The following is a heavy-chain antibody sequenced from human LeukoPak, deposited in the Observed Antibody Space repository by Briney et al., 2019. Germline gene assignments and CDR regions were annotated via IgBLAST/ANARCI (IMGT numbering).Heavy chain of an antibody. Sequence: GGSLRLSCAASGFTFSSYWMSWVRQAPGKGLEWVANIKQDGSEKYYVDSVKGRFTISRDNSKNTLYLQMNSLRAEDTAVYSCAKDLINGYTYGYADYWGQGTLVTVSS. V-gene: IGHV3-7*03. CDR2: IKQDGSEK. CDR1: GFTFSSYW. CDR3: AKDLINGYTYGYADY. D-gene: IGHD5-18*01. J-gene: IGHJ4*02.